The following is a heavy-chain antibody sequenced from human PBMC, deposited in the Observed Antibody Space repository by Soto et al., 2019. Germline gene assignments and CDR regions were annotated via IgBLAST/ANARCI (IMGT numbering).Heavy chain of an antibody. CDR1: GGSISSGGYY. CDR2: IYYSGST. CDR3: AREGVVDILTGYYNPNYGMDV. J-gene: IGHJ6*02. Sequence: SETLSLTCTVSGGSISSGGYYWSWIRQHPGKGLEWIGYIYYSGSTYYNPSLKSRVTISVDTSKNQFSLKLSSVTAADTAVYYCAREGVVDILTGYYNPNYGMDVWGQGTTVTVSS. D-gene: IGHD3-9*01. V-gene: IGHV4-31*03.